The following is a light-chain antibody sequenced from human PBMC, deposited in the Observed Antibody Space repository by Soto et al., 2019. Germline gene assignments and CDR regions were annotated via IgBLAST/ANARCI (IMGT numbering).Light chain of an antibody. CDR3: QQCGSSPWT. J-gene: IGKJ1*01. V-gene: IGKV3-20*01. CDR2: DAS. CDR1: QSVSSY. Sequence: EIVLTQAPGTLSLSPGERATLSCRASQSVSSYLAWYQQKPGQAPRLLIYDASNRATGIPARFSGSGSGTDFTLTISRLEPEDFAVYYCQQCGSSPWTFGQGTKVDI.